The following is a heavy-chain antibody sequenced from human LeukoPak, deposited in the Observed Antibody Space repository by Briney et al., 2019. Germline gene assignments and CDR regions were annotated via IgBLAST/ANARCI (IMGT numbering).Heavy chain of an antibody. J-gene: IGHJ4*02. V-gene: IGHV3-9*01. CDR2: ISWNSASI. CDR3: ANALEYYYDSSEDY. Sequence: GGSLSLSCAASGFTFDDYAMHGVRRAPGGGLEGVSGISWNSASIGYANSVQGRFTISRDNAKNSLYLQMNSLRAEDTALYYCANALEYYYDSSEDYWGQGTLVPVSS. CDR1: GFTFDDYA. D-gene: IGHD3-22*01.